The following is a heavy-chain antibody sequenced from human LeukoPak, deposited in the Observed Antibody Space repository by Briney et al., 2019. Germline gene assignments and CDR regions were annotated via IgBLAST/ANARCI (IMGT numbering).Heavy chain of an antibody. Sequence: SVKVSCKASGYTFTGYYMHWVRQAPGQGLEWMGGIIPIFATANYAQNFQGRVTITTDESTSTAYMELSSLRSEDTAVYYCARGQVFGITINSYFDYWGQGTLVTVSS. D-gene: IGHD3-10*01. V-gene: IGHV1-69*05. CDR3: ARGQVFGITINSYFDY. CDR1: GYTFTGYY. J-gene: IGHJ4*02. CDR2: IIPIFATA.